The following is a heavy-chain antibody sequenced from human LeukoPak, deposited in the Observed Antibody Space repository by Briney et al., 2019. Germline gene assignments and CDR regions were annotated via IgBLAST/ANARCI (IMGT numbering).Heavy chain of an antibody. Sequence: ASVKVSCKASGFTLIDYYIHWVRQAPGQGLEWMGWINPNSGDTNFAQKFQGRVTMTRDTSISTAYMELSSLTSDDTAVYYCARYSSTIPFDYWGQGTLVTVSS. CDR1: GFTLIDYY. V-gene: IGHV1-2*02. D-gene: IGHD6-13*01. J-gene: IGHJ4*02. CDR3: ARYSSTIPFDY. CDR2: INPNSGDT.